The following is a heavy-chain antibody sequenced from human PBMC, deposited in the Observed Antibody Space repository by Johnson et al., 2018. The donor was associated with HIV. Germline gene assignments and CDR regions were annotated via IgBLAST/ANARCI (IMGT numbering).Heavy chain of an antibody. Sequence: QVQLVESGGGVVQPGGSLRLSCAASGFTFSSYGMHWVRHAPGKGLEWVAFIRYDGSNKYYADSVKGRFTIPRDNSKNTLYLQMNSLRAEDTALYYCARIDYSNYEEAFDIWGQGTMVTVSS. V-gene: IGHV3-30*02. CDR1: GFTFSSYG. D-gene: IGHD4-11*01. J-gene: IGHJ3*02. CDR2: IRYDGSNK. CDR3: ARIDYSNYEEAFDI.